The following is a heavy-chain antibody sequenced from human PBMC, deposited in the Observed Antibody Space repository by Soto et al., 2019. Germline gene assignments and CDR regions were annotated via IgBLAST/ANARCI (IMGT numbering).Heavy chain of an antibody. Sequence: PGGSLRLSCLDSGFTFSTSWMTWVRQVPGKGLEWVANINQDGSEKYYVDSVKGRFTISRDNTKNPLYLQMNSVRAEDTAVYYCARDVADFRGQGTLVTVSS. CDR3: ARDVADF. CDR2: INQDGSEK. CDR1: GFTFSTSW. J-gene: IGHJ4*02. D-gene: IGHD3-3*01. V-gene: IGHV3-7*01.